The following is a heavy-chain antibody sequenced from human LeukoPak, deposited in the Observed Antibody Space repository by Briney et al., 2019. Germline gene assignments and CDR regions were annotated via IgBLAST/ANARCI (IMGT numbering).Heavy chain of an antibody. D-gene: IGHD7-27*01. CDR2: VKKDESEK. V-gene: IGHV3-7*01. Sequence: GGSLRLSCAASGFTFSNNWMTWVRQAPGKGLEWVASVKKDESEKYYVDSVKGRFTISRDNSKNTLYLQMNSLRAEDTAVYYCAKPTGDLPPFDYWGQGTLVTVSS. J-gene: IGHJ4*02. CDR3: AKPTGDLPPFDY. CDR1: GFTFSNNW.